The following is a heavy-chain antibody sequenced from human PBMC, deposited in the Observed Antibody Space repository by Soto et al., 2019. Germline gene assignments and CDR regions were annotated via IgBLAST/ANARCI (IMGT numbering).Heavy chain of an antibody. CDR1: GFTFNKYS. CDR3: ARDLMPNDRGLGDLAY. D-gene: IGHD3-22*01. V-gene: IGHV3-21*06. J-gene: IGHJ4*02. Sequence: EVRLVESGGGLVKPGGSLRLSCAASGFTFNKYSMNWVRQAPGKGLEWVSSITSKTGDQYYADSVKGRCIISRDNTKNSLSLQVTSLRDEDTAVYYCARDLMPNDRGLGDLAYWGQGTLVTVFS. CDR2: ITSKTGDQ.